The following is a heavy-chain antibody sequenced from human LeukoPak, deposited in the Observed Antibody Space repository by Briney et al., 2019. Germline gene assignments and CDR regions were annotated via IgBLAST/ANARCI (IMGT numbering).Heavy chain of an antibody. D-gene: IGHD4-23*01. CDR3: ALTNYGGNSPFGDY. J-gene: IGHJ4*02. Sequence: GGSLRLSCAASGLTFSSYGMSWVRQAPGKGLEWVSTISGSGGSTYYADSVKGRFTISRDNAKNSLYLQMNSLRAEDTAVYYCALTNYGGNSPFGDYWGQGTLVTVSS. CDR1: GLTFSSYG. CDR2: ISGSGGST. V-gene: IGHV3-23*01.